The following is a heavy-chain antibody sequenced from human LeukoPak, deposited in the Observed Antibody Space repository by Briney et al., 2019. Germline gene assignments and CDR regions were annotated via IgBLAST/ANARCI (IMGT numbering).Heavy chain of an antibody. J-gene: IGHJ4*02. CDR1: GGSFSGYY. CDR3: ASTPDIVVVVAATQADY. Sequence: SETLSLTCAVYGGSFSGYYWSWIRQPPGKGLEWIGEINHSGSTSYNPSLKSRVTISVDTSKNQFSLKLSSVTAADTAVYYCASTPDIVVVVAATQADYWGQGTLVTVSS. D-gene: IGHD2-15*01. V-gene: IGHV4-34*01. CDR2: INHSGST.